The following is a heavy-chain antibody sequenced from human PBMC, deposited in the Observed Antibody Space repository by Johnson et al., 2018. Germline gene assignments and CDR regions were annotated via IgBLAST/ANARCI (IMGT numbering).Heavy chain of an antibody. CDR3: AREGIIGIMPYGMDV. D-gene: IGHD1-20*01. CDR2: ISYDGSNT. Sequence: QVQLVESGGGVVQPGRSLRLSCAASGFTFSNYGMHWVRQAPGKGLEWVAVISYDGSNTYYADSVKGRFTISRDNSKNTLDLQMSSLGAEDTAVYYCAREGIIGIMPYGMDVWGQGTTVTVSS. V-gene: IGHV3-33*05. CDR1: GFTFSNYG. J-gene: IGHJ6*02.